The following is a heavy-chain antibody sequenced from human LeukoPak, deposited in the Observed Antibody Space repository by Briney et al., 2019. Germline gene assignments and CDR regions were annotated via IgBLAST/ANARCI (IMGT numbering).Heavy chain of an antibody. CDR1: GFTFSSYG. CDR3: VRHDFWSGFKGGDY. V-gene: IGHV3-21*04. CDR2: ISSSSSYI. Sequence: GGTLRLSCAASGFTFSSYGMSWVRQAPGKGLEWVSSISSSSSYIYYADSVKGRFTISRDNAKNSLYLQMNSLRAEDTAFYYCVRHDFWSGFKGGDYWGQGTLVTVSS. D-gene: IGHD3-3*01. J-gene: IGHJ4*02.